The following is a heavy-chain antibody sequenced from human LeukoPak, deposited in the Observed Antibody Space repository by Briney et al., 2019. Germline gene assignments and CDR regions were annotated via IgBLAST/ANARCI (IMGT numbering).Heavy chain of an antibody. CDR3: ARGQSQQMVNWFDP. J-gene: IGHJ5*02. V-gene: IGHV3-74*03. Sequence: PGGSLRLSCAASGFTFSTYWMHWVRQAPGEGLVWVSRINGDGSRTTYADSVKGRFTISRDNAKNTLYLQMNSLRAEDTAVYYCARGQSQQMVNWFDPWGQGTLVTVSS. CDR2: INGDGSRT. D-gene: IGHD6-13*01. CDR1: GFTFSTYW.